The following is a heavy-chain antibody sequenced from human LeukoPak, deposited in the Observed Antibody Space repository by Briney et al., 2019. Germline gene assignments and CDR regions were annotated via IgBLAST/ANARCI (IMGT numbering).Heavy chain of an antibody. CDR2: VYYSGST. J-gene: IGHJ5*02. D-gene: IGHD3-22*01. CDR3: ARDRRYYDTRGSPLGWFDP. V-gene: IGHV4-59*11. Sequence: SETLSLTCTVSGDSIISHYWSWIRQPPGKGLEWIGYVYYSGSTNYSPSLKTRVTISVDTSKNQFSLKLTSVTAADTAVYYCARDRRYYDTRGSPLGWFDPWGQGTLVTVSS. CDR1: GDSIISHY.